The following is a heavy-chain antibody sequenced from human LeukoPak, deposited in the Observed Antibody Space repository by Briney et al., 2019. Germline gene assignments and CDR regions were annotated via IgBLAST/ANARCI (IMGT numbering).Heavy chain of an antibody. CDR3: AKAVGGYYDSSGYYYYYGMDV. CDR1: GFTFSSYA. V-gene: IGHV3-23*01. Sequence: QAGGSLRLSCAASGFTFSSYAMSWVRRAPGKGLVWVSAISGSGGSTYYADSVKGRFTISRDNSKNTLYLQMNSLRAEDTAVYYCAKAVGGYYDSSGYYYYYGMDVWGQGTTVTVSS. CDR2: ISGSGGST. J-gene: IGHJ6*02. D-gene: IGHD3-22*01.